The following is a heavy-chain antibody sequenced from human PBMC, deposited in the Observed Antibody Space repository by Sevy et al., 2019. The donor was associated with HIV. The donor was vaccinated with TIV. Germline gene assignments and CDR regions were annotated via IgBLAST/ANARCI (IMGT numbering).Heavy chain of an antibody. V-gene: IGHV3-21*05. CDR2: ISGRGSYI. J-gene: IGHJ4*02. D-gene: IGHD3-22*01. CDR3: ARAVDYYDSGGLYY. CDR1: GFTFSAYD. Sequence: GGSLRLSCAASGFTFSAYDMNWVRQAPGKGLEWVSFISGRGSYIYYADSLKGRVTISRDNAYNSLFLQMHSLRAEDTAVYYCARAVDYYDSGGLYYWGQGALVTVSS.